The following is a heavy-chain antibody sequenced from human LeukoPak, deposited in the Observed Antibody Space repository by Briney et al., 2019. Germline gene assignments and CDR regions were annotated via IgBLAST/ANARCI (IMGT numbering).Heavy chain of an antibody. V-gene: IGHV3-23*01. CDR1: GFTFDTFA. CDR2: IGNSET. J-gene: IGHJ4*02. Sequence: PGESLRLSCVASGFTFDTFAMSWVRQAPGKGLEWVSGIGNSETYYSDSVKGRFTISRDNSKSTIYLHMSNLRAEDTALYYCARDGQAFNSNWDYFEYWGQGTPVTVSS. CDR3: ARDGQAFNSNWDYFEY. D-gene: IGHD7-27*01.